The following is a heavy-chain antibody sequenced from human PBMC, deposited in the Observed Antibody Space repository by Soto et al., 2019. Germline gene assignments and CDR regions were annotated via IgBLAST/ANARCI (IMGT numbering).Heavy chain of an antibody. CDR1: GFTFTNYG. CDR2: ISSFNGNT. CDR3: ARDSGAEVVAPPEARYMDV. Sequence: QVNLVQSGAEVKRPGASVKISCKASGFTFTNYGFSWVRLAPGQGLEWLGWISSFNGNTNYPQKNQGRITMTTVTSTTTVYMELRSLTPDDTAVYFCARDSGAEVVAPPEARYMDVWGKGTTVTVSS. V-gene: IGHV1-18*01. D-gene: IGHD6-25*01. J-gene: IGHJ6*03.